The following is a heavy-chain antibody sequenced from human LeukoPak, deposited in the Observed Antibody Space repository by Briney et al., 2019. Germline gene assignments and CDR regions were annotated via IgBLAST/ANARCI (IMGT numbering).Heavy chain of an antibody. CDR3: ARDIAGRGYFDY. V-gene: IGHV4-30-2*01. Sequence: SETLSLTCTVSSGSISSDGYYRSWIRQPPGKGLEWIGYIYHSGSTYYRPSLKSRVTISVDRSKNQFSLNLSSVTAADTAVYYCARDIAGRGYFDYWGQGILVTVSS. CDR2: IYHSGST. CDR1: SGSISSDGYY. J-gene: IGHJ4*02. D-gene: IGHD1-26*01.